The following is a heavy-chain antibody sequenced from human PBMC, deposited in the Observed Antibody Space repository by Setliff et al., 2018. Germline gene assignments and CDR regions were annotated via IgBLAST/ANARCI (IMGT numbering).Heavy chain of an antibody. CDR3: ARDLYCGGHCYQLFDS. V-gene: IGHV4-59*12. D-gene: IGHD2-21*02. CDR1: GGSLTSRY. J-gene: IGHJ4*02. CDR2: IYYSGST. Sequence: TLSLTCTVSGGSLTSRYWSWIRQPPGKGLEWIGYIYYSGSTNYNPSLKSRVTISVDTSKNQFSLKLSSVTAADTAVYYCARDLYCGGHCYQLFDSWGQGTLVTVSS.